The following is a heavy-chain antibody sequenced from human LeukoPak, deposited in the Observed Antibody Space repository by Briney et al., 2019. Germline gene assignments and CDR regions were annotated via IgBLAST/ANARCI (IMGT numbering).Heavy chain of an antibody. CDR1: GFTFSSYG. CDR2: IRYDGSNK. V-gene: IGHV3-30*02. CDR3: AKGSYGDYSHFDY. D-gene: IGHD4-17*01. J-gene: IGHJ4*02. Sequence: GGSPRLSCAASGFTFSSYGMHWVRQAPGKGLEWVAFIRYDGSNKYYADSVKGRFTISRDNSKNTLYLQMNSLRAEDTAVYYCAKGSYGDYSHFDYWGQGTLVTVSS.